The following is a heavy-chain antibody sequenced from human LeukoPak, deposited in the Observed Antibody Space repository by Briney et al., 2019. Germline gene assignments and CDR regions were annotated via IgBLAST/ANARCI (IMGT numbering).Heavy chain of an antibody. V-gene: IGHV1-69*05. D-gene: IGHD3-22*01. CDR1: GGTFTRNT. CDR3: ARVSVDSGYYYLDL. CDR2: IIPMFGTP. Sequence: ASVTVSSTASGGTFTRNTVTWVRQAPGQGREWMGGIIPMFGTPNYAQNFRGRVTVTTDESTSTASMELTSLRSEDTAVYYCARVSVDSGYYYLDLWGQGTLVTVSS. J-gene: IGHJ4*02.